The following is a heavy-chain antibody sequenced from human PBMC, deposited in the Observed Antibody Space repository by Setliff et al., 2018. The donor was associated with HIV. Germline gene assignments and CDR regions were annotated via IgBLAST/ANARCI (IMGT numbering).Heavy chain of an antibody. D-gene: IGHD6-13*01. J-gene: IGHJ5*02. CDR1: GGSISSYY. CDR2: IYTSGST. CDR3: ARIGSGWSVGWFDP. Sequence: SETLSLTCTVSGGSISSYYWSWIRQPAGKGLEWIGRIYTSGSTNYNPFLKSRVTMSVDTSKNQFSLKLSSVTAADTAVYYCARIGSGWSVGWFDPWGQGTLVTVSS. V-gene: IGHV4-4*07.